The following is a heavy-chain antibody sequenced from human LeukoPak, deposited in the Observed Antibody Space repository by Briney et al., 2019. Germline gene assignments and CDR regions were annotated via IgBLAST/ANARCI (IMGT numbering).Heavy chain of an antibody. CDR1: GGSLSSYY. D-gene: IGHD3-10*01. CDR3: ARAGITMVRGIKDYYFDY. Sequence: PSETLSLTCTVSGGSLSSYYWSWIRQPPGKGLEWIGYIYYSGSTNYNPSLKSRVTISVDTSKNQFSLNLSSVTAADTAVYYCARAGITMVRGIKDYYFDYWGQGTLVTVSS. V-gene: IGHV4-59*01. J-gene: IGHJ4*02. CDR2: IYYSGST.